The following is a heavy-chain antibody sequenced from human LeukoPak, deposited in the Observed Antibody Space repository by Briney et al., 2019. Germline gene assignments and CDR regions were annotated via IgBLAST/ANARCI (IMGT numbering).Heavy chain of an antibody. D-gene: IGHD6-13*01. V-gene: IGHV4-59*01. J-gene: IGHJ4*02. CDR2: MYYSGIT. CDR3: AASGGYSSSWSL. Sequence: NPSETLSLTCSVSGGSIKTYYWNWLRQPPGKGLEWIANMYYSGITSYNPSLRSRVTMSVDTSGNQVSLNLNSVSAADTAVYYCAASGGYSSSWSLWGQGTLVTVSS. CDR1: GGSIKTYY.